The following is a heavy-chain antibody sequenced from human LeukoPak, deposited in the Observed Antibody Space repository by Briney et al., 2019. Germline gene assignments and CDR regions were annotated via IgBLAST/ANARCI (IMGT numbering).Heavy chain of an antibody. CDR2: INHSGST. Sequence: PSETLSLTCAVYGGSFSGYYWSWIRQPPGKGLEWIGEINHSGSTNYNPSLKSRVTISVETSKNQFSLKLSSVTAADTAVYYCAIPSSGRVKAFDYWGQGTLVTVSS. CDR3: AIPSSGRVKAFDY. CDR1: GGSFSGYY. V-gene: IGHV4-34*01. D-gene: IGHD3-3*01. J-gene: IGHJ4*02.